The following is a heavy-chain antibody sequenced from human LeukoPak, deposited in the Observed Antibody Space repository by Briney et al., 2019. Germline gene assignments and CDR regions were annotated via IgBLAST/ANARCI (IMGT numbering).Heavy chain of an antibody. J-gene: IGHJ6*03. CDR3: ATGTYYYYYMDV. CDR2: FDPEDGET. Sequence: AASVKVSCKASGYTFTSYGISWVRQAPGKGLEWMGGFDPEDGETIYAQKFQGRVTMTEDTSTDTAYMELSSLRSEDTAVYYCATGTYYYYYMDVWGKGTTVTVSS. CDR1: GYTFTSYG. V-gene: IGHV1-24*01.